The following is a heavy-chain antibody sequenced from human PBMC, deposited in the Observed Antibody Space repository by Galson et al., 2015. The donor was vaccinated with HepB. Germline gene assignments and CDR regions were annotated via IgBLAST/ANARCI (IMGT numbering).Heavy chain of an antibody. V-gene: IGHV4-61*02. CDR2: IYITGST. J-gene: IGHJ4*02. Sequence: TLSLTCTVSGASMSSGSYYRSWVRQPGGKGLEWIGRIYITGSTTYNPSLKSRLTMSVDTSKNQFSLTLTSVTAADTALYFCTRDDRGAAAGYWGQGTLVTVSS. CDR3: TRDDRGAAAGY. D-gene: IGHD6-13*01. CDR1: GASMSSGSYY.